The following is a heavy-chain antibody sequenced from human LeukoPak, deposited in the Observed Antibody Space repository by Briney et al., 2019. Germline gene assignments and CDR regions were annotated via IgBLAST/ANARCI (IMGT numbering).Heavy chain of an antibody. CDR1: GFTFGDYG. J-gene: IGHJ6*02. Sequence: PGGSLRLSCTASGFTFGDYGVSWVRQAPGKGLEWVSGINWNGGSTGYADSVKGRFTISRDNAKNSLYLQMNSLRAEDTAVYYCAREGYYSGLDVWGQGTTVTVSS. V-gene: IGHV3-20*04. CDR2: INWNGGST. CDR3: AREGYYSGLDV.